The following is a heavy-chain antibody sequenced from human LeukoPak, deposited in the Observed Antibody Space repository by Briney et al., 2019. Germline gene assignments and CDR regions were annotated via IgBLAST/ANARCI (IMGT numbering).Heavy chain of an antibody. D-gene: IGHD4-11*01. CDR3: ARGSPTPNSRYFDL. CDR2: INSDGSSA. Sequence: PGGSLRLSCEAPEFTLKDYWMHWVRQGPGKGLVWVSRINSDGSSASYADSVKGRFTISRDSAKNTLYLQMNSLRAEDTAVYYCARGSPTPNSRYFDLWGRGTLVTVSS. V-gene: IGHV3-74*01. CDR1: EFTLKDYW. J-gene: IGHJ2*01.